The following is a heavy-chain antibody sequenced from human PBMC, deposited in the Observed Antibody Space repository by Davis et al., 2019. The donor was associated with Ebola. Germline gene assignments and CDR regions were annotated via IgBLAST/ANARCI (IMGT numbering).Heavy chain of an antibody. J-gene: IGHJ6*02. Sequence: SVKVSCKASGGTFSSYAISWVRQAPGQGLEWMGGIIPIFGTANYAQKFQGRVTITADESTSTAYMELSSLRSEDTAVYYCARDQYSSSWGDYYYYYGMDVWGQGTTVTVSS. CDR3: ARDQYSSSWGDYYYYYGMDV. V-gene: IGHV1-69*13. D-gene: IGHD6-13*01. CDR2: IIPIFGTA. CDR1: GGTFSSYA.